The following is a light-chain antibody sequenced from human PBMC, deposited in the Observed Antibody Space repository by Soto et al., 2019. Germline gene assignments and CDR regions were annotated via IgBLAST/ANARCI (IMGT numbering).Light chain of an antibody. CDR1: SSNIGADDD. V-gene: IGLV1-40*01. CDR3: QSFDSRLSATV. J-gene: IGLJ7*01. Sequence: QYALEQPTSVSGAPGPRVTLSCTGTSSNIGADDDVHWYQQLPGTAPKLLIYGNNNRPSGVPDRFSGFKSGTSAFLAITGRQAEEEVDYYCQSFDSRLSATVCGEGTQLTVL. CDR2: GNN.